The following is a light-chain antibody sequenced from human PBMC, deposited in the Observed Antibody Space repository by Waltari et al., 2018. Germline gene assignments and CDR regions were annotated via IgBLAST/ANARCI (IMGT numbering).Light chain of an antibody. V-gene: IGKV4-1*01. CDR3: QQYFNTPFT. CDR2: WAS. Sequence: DIVMTQSPDSLAVSLGERATINCRSSQSFLHSSNKKNYLVWYQQKVGQPPKVLIYWASTRESGVPDRFSGSGSGTDFTLTISSLQAEDVALYYCQQYFNTPFTFGQGTRLEIK. CDR1: QSFLHSSNKKNY. J-gene: IGKJ5*01.